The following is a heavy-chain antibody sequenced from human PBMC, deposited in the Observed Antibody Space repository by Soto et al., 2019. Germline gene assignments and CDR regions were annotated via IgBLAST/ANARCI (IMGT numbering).Heavy chain of an antibody. Sequence: PSETLSLTCTVSGGSISNYYWNWIRQPPGKGLEWIGYIYYSGSTSYSPSLKSRVTISVDTSKNQFSLKLSSVTAADTAVYYCARGIQLLSNWFDPWGQGTLVTVSS. D-gene: IGHD2-2*01. CDR2: IYYSGST. CDR3: ARGIQLLSNWFDP. CDR1: GGSISNYY. V-gene: IGHV4-59*01. J-gene: IGHJ5*02.